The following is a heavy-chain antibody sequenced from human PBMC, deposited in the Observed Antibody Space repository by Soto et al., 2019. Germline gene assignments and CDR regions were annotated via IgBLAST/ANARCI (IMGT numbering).Heavy chain of an antibody. V-gene: IGHV3-66*01. CDR3: ARGGVGTMTTIFDY. Sequence: EVQLVESGGGLVQPGGSLRLSCAASGFTVSSNYMSWVRQAPGKGLEWVSVIYSGGSTYYADSVKGRFTISRDNSKNTLYLRMNSLRAEDTAVYYCARGGVGTMTTIFDYWGQGTLVTVSS. CDR2: IYSGGST. J-gene: IGHJ4*02. D-gene: IGHD1-26*01. CDR1: GFTVSSNY.